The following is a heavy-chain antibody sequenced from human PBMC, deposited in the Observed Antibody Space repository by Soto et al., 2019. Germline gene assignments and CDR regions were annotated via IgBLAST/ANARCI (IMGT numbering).Heavy chain of an antibody. V-gene: IGHV3-9*01. CDR2: VSPTGDTV. CDR1: GFRFEQYV. CDR3: LKDAPNGSIDD. J-gene: IGHJ4*02. D-gene: IGHD3-10*01. Sequence: VQVVASGGGLVQPGRSLRLTCAVSGFRFEQYVMHWVRQAPGKDLECVSTVSPTGDTVAYADSVEGRFTVSRDNAKNSLYLQMNSLKGDDTAFYYCLKDAPNGSIDDWGQGTRVTVSS.